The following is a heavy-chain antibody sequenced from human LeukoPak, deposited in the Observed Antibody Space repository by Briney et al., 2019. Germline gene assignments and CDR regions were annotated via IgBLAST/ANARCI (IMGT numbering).Heavy chain of an antibody. CDR1: GFTFSSYW. CDR3: ARQRTGSLSITAAGGWFDP. Sequence: QAGGSLKLSCAASGFTFSSYWMSWVRQAPGKGLEWVANIKQDGSEKYYVDSVKGRFTISRDNAKNSLYLQMNSLRAEDTAVYYCARQRTGSLSITAAGGWFDPWGQGTLVTVSS. CDR2: IKQDGSEK. V-gene: IGHV3-7*01. D-gene: IGHD6-13*01. J-gene: IGHJ5*02.